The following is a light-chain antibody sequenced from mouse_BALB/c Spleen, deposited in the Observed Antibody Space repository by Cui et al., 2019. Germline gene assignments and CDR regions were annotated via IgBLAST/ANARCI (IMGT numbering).Light chain of an antibody. CDR3: QHFWGTPWT. CDR2: AAT. V-gene: IGKV12-46*01. J-gene: IGKJ1*01. CDR1: ENIYSY. Sequence: DSQMTQSPASLSVSVGETVTITCPASENIYSYLAWYQQKQGKSPQLLVYAATNLADGVPSRFSGSGSGTQYSLKINSLQSEDFGSYYCQHFWGTPWTFGGGTKLEIK.